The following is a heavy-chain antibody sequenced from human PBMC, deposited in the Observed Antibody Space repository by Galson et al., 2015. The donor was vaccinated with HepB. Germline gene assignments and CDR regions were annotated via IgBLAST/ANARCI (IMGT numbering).Heavy chain of an antibody. CDR2: ISSSSSYI. J-gene: IGHJ4*02. CDR3: ARDFGDTAMVQHY. CDR1: GFTFSSYS. Sequence: SLRLSCAASGFTFSSYSMNWVRQAPGKGLEWVSSISSSSSYIYYADSVKGRFTISRDNAKNSLYLQMNSLRAEDTAVYYCARDFGDTAMVQHYWGQGTLVTVSS. V-gene: IGHV3-21*01. D-gene: IGHD5-18*01.